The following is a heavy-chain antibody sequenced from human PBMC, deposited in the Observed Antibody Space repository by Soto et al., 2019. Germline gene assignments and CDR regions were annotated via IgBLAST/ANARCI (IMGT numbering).Heavy chain of an antibody. D-gene: IGHD3-3*01. Sequence: QVQLVQSGAEVKKPGSSVKVSCKASGGTFSSYAISWVRQAPGQGLEWMGGIIPIFGTANYAQKFQGRVTITADESTSTAYMELSSLRSEDTAVYYCARASLGYDFWSGYLVYWGQGTLVTVSS. CDR2: IIPIFGTA. CDR3: ARASLGYDFWSGYLVY. CDR1: GGTFSSYA. J-gene: IGHJ4*02. V-gene: IGHV1-69*12.